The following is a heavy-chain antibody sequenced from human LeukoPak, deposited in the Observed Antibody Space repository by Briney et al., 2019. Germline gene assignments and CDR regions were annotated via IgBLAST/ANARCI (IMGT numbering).Heavy chain of an antibody. CDR3: AKRLFLTGPFDY. V-gene: IGHV3-23*01. Sequence: PGGSLRLSCGASGFTFSSYAMSWVRQAPGKGLEWVLAMSGSGGRTDYADSVKGRFTISRDNSKNTLYLQMNSLRAEDTAVYYCAKRLFLTGPFDYWGQGTLVTVSS. J-gene: IGHJ4*02. CDR1: GFTFSSYA. D-gene: IGHD3-9*01. CDR2: MSGSGGRT.